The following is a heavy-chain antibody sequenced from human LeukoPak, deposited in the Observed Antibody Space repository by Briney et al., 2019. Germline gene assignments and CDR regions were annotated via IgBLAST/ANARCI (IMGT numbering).Heavy chain of an antibody. CDR1: GGSFSGYY. J-gene: IGHJ4*02. Sequence: IPSETLSLTCAVYGGSFSGYYWSWIRQPPGKGLEWIGEINHSGSTNYNPSLKSRVTISVDTSKNQFSLKLSSVTAADTAVYYCATHGESTRKFDYWGQGTLVTVSS. CDR3: ATHGESTRKFDY. V-gene: IGHV4-34*01. D-gene: IGHD3-10*01. CDR2: INHSGST.